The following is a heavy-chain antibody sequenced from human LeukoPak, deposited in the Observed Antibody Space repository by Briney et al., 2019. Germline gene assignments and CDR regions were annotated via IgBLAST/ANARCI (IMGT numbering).Heavy chain of an antibody. D-gene: IGHD3-22*01. J-gene: IGHJ4*02. Sequence: GGSLRLSCPASGFTFSSYGMHWVRQAPGKGLEWVAVIWFDGSNKYYADSVKGRFTISRDNSKNTLYLQMNSLRAEDTAVYFCAKSSSYYGSSGEFDYWGQGTLVTVSS. CDR1: GFTFSSYG. V-gene: IGHV3-33*06. CDR3: AKSSSYYGSSGEFDY. CDR2: IWFDGSNK.